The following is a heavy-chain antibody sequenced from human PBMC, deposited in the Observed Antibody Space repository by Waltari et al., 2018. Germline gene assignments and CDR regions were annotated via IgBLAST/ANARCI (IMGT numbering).Heavy chain of an antibody. V-gene: IGHV3-15*01. CDR3: TTDGQFDP. CDR2: IKSKTDGGTT. CDR1: GFTFSNAW. J-gene: IGHJ5*02. Sequence: EVQLVESGGGLVKPGGSLRLSCAASGFTFSNAWMSWVRQAPGKGLEWFGRIKSKTDGGTTDYAAPVKGRFTISRDDSKNTLYLQMNSLKTEDTAVYYCTTDGQFDPWGQGTLVTVSS.